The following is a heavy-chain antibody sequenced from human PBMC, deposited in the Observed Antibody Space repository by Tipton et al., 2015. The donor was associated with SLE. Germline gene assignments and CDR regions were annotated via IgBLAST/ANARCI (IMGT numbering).Heavy chain of an antibody. V-gene: IGHV4-31*03. CDR3: ATASRGTMEGAFDI. Sequence: TLSLTCTVSGASVGTFGHYWSWIRQHPGKGLEWIGYIYYRGGTYYNPSLKSRLIISIDTSKNQFSLSLTSVTAADTALYFSATASRGTMEGAFDIWGQGTVVSVSS. CDR1: GASVGTFGHY. CDR2: IYYRGGT. D-gene: IGHD6-19*01. J-gene: IGHJ3*02.